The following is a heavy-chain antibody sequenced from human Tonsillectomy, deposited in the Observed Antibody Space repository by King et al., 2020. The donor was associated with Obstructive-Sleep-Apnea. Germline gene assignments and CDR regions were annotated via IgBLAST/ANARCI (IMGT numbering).Heavy chain of an antibody. J-gene: IGHJ3*01. V-gene: IGHV3-33*01. CDR3: ARAVGPFDF. CDR2: IWFDGSNK. D-gene: IGHD1-26*01. CDR1: GFTFSTYG. Sequence: VQLVESGGGVVQPGRSLRLSCAASGFTFSTYGMHWVRQAPGKGPEWVAVIWFDGSNKYYADSVKGRFTISRDNSKNTLFLQMSSLRVEDTAVYYCARAVGPFDFWGQGTMVTVS.